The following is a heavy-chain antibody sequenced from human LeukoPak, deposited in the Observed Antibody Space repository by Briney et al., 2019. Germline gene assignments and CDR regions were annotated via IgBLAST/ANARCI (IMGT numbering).Heavy chain of an antibody. CDR3: AREVQQLVQTYYYYYYMDV. CDR1: GGSISSYY. CDR2: IYYSGST. D-gene: IGHD6-6*01. Sequence: SETLSLTCTVSGGSISSYYWSWIRQPPGKGLEWIGYIYYSGSTNYNPSLKSRVTISVDTSKNQLSLKLSSVTAADTAVYYCAREVQQLVQTYYYYYYMDVWGKGTTVTVSS. V-gene: IGHV4-59*01. J-gene: IGHJ6*03.